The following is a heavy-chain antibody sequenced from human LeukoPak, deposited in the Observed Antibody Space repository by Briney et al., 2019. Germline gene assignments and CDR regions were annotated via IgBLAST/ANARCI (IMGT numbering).Heavy chain of an antibody. CDR2: IYTSGST. D-gene: IGHD3-22*01. CDR1: GGSISSYY. V-gene: IGHV4-4*07. CDR3: ARAAGPDYYDSSGYYYVGWFDP. J-gene: IGHJ5*02. Sequence: SETLSLTCTVSGGSISSYYWSWIRQPSGKGLEWIGRIYTSGSTNYNPSLKSRVTMSVDTSKNQFSLKLSSVTAADTAVYYCARAAGPDYYDSSGYYYVGWFDPWGQGTLVTVSS.